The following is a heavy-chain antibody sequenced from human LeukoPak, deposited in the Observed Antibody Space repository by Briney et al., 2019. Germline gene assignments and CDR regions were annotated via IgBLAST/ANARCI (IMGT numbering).Heavy chain of an antibody. D-gene: IGHD6-13*01. J-gene: IGHJ4*02. CDR1: GFTFSSYG. CDR3: ARSSSSWPVFDY. V-gene: IGHV3-33*01. Sequence: GGSLRLSCAASGFTFSSYGMHWVRQAPGKGLEWVAVIWYDGSSKYYADSVKGRFTISRDNSKNTLYLQMNSLRAEDTAVYYCARSSSSWPVFDYWGQGTLVTVSS. CDR2: IWYDGSSK.